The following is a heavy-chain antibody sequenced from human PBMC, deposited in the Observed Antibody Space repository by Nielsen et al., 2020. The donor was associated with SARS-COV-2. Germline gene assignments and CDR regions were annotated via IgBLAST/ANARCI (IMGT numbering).Heavy chain of an antibody. J-gene: IGHJ4*02. D-gene: IGHD4-17*01. V-gene: IGHV4-59*01. Sequence: SETLSLTCTVSGGSIGSYYWSWIRQPPGKGLEWIGYIYYSGSTNYNPSLKSRVTISVDTSKNQFSLKLSSVTAADTAVYYCARGVTTVTMRFDYWGQGTLVTVSS. CDR2: IYYSGST. CDR3: ARGVTTVTMRFDY. CDR1: GGSIGSYY.